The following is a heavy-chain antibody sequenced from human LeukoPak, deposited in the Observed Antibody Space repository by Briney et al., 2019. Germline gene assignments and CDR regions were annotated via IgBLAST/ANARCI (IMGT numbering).Heavy chain of an antibody. CDR3: ARDPRQLRVFDP. CDR1: GYTFTSYG. V-gene: IGHV1-18*01. J-gene: IGHJ5*02. CDR2: ISAYNGNT. D-gene: IGHD5-18*01. Sequence: ASVKVSCKASGYTFTSYGISWVRQAPGQGLDWMGWISAYNGNTNYAQKLQGRVTMTTDTSTSTAYMELRSLRSDDTAVYYCARDPRQLRVFDPWGQGTLVTVSS.